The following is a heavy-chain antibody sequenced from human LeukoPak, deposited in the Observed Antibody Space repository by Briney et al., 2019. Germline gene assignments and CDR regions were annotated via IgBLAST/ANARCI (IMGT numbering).Heavy chain of an antibody. CDR2: ISAYNGNT. V-gene: IGHV1-18*01. CDR3: ARVFYDYVWGSYLAYDSSGRRYYFDY. CDR1: GYTFTSYG. D-gene: IGHD3-16*01. Sequence: SVKVSCKASGYTFTSYGISWVRQAPGQGLEWMGWISAYNGNTNYSQKLQGRVTMTTDTSTSTAYMELRSLRSDDTAVYYCARVFYDYVWGSYLAYDSSGRRYYFDYWGQGTLVTASS. J-gene: IGHJ4*02.